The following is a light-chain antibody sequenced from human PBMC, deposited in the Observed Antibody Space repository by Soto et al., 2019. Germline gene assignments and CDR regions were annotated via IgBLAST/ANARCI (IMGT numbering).Light chain of an antibody. Sequence: QSALPQPASVSGSRGQSITISCVGRNTDVGQDNSVSWYQQGPGKAPKLLIFEVTNRPSGVSSRFSGSRSANTASLTISGLQPDDEGDYFCVSYTVTATLVFGTGTKVTVL. J-gene: IGLJ1*01. CDR1: NTDVGQDNS. CDR2: EVT. CDR3: VSYTVTATLV. V-gene: IGLV2-14*01.